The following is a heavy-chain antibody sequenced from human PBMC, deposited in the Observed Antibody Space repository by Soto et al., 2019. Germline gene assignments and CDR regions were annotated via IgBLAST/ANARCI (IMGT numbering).Heavy chain of an antibody. V-gene: IGHV1-3*01. CDR3: ARDIIVVAPDPPHYYMAF. CDR1: GYTFTSYA. CDR2: INAGNGNT. D-gene: IGHD2-2*01. J-gene: IGHJ6*03. Sequence: GASVKVSCKASGYTFTSYAMHWVRQAPGQRLEWMGWINAGNGNTKYSQKFQGRVTITRDTSASTAYMELSSLRSEDTAVYYCARDIIVVAPDPPHYYMAFWGKGSSVTVSS.